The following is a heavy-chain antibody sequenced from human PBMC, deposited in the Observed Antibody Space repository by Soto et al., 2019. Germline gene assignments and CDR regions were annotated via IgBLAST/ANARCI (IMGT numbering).Heavy chain of an antibody. V-gene: IGHV3-74*01. CDR1: GFTFDDYA. J-gene: IGHJ6*02. CDR2: ISSDGSDT. CDR3: VRDLKIGGGYFYYGMDV. Sequence: GGSLRLSCAASGFTFDDYAMHWVRQAPGKGPVWVSRISSDGSDTNHADFVKGRFTTSRDNAKNTLYLKMDSLRVDDTAVYYCVRDLKIGGGYFYYGMDVWGQGTTVTVSS. D-gene: IGHD3-16*01.